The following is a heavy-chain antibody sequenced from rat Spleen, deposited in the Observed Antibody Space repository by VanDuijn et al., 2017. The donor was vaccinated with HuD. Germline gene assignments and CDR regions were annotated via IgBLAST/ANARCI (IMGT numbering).Heavy chain of an antibody. D-gene: IGHD1-2*01. V-gene: IGHV2-41*01. CDR2: IWNTGGT. J-gene: IGHJ2*01. CDR3: ARDYSSPY. Sequence: QVQLKESGPGLVQPSQTLSLTCTVAGFSLTSYTVHWVRQPPGKGLEWMGVIWNTGGTRYNSALKSRLSISKDTSKSQVFLKMNSLQTEDTATYYCARDYSSPYWGQGVMVTVSS. CDR1: GFSLTSYT.